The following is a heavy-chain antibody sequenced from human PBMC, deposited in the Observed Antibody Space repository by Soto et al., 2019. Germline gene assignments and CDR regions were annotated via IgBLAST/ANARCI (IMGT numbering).Heavy chain of an antibody. J-gene: IGHJ6*02. CDR2: IIPICGTE. CDR1: GGTFSSHS. D-gene: IGHD2-2*01. CDR3: STSVYCSTTRCYYYYGLDV. Sequence: QVQLVQSGAEVKKPGSSVKVSCKVSGGTFSSHSINWVRQAPGQGPEWMRGIIPICGTENYAQKFQGRVTITADESTSTAYMELSSLTSEDTALYYCSTSVYCSTTRCYYYYGLDVWGQGTTVIVSS. V-gene: IGHV1-69*01.